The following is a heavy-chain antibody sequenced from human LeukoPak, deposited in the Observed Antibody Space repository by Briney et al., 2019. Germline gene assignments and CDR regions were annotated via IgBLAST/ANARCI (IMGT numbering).Heavy chain of an antibody. Sequence: GGSLRLSCAASGFAFTSYAMIWVRQAPGQGLEWVSGIKSSGSTNYADSVKGRFTISRDNSKNTLYLQMNSLRAEDTAVYYCAKEEYYSAAYYFGGQGTLVTVSS. CDR1: GFAFTSYA. CDR2: IKSSGST. D-gene: IGHD3-22*01. J-gene: IGHJ4*02. V-gene: IGHV3-23*01. CDR3: AKEEYYSAAYYF.